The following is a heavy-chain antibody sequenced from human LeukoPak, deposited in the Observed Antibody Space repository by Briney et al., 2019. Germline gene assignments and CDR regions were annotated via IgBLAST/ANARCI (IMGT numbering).Heavy chain of an antibody. V-gene: IGHV3-53*01. J-gene: IGHJ2*01. CDR2: LYSGSST. CDR3: ARVGDHFHWYLDL. Sequence: PGGSLRLSCAASGFTVSTNYMNWVRQAPGKGLEWVSILYSGSSTYYADSVEGRFPISRDSSKNTLFLQMNDLRAEDTAVYYCARVGDHFHWYLDLWGRGTLVTVSS. D-gene: IGHD3-3*02. CDR1: GFTVSTNY.